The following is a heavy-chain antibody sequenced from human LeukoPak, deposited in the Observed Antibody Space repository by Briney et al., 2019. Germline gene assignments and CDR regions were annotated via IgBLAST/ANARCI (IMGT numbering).Heavy chain of an antibody. V-gene: IGHV4-59*01. CDR2: IYYSGST. D-gene: IGHD1-26*01. CDR3: ARDRRGSYPSGEYTWFDP. J-gene: IGHJ5*02. Sequence: SETLSPTCTVSGGSIGSYYWSWIRQPPGKGLEWIGYIYYSGSTNYNPSLKSRVTISVDTSKDQFSLKLSSVTAADTAVYYCARDRRGSYPSGEYTWFDPWGQGTLVTVSS. CDR1: GGSIGSYY.